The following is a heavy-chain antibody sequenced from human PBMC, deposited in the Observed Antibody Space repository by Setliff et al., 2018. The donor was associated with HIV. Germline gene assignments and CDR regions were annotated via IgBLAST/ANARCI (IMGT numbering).Heavy chain of an antibody. CDR3: ARVGSYWSTFDY. J-gene: IGHJ4*02. V-gene: IGHV7-4-1*02. Sequence: ASVKVSCKASGYTFTTYGISWVRQAPGQVPEWMGWMNTETGNPMYAQGFRGRLVFSLDTSVYTTYLQINNLKADDTAMYYCARVGSYWSTFDYWGQGALVTVSS. CDR1: GYTFTTYG. CDR2: MNTETGNP. D-gene: IGHD2-8*02.